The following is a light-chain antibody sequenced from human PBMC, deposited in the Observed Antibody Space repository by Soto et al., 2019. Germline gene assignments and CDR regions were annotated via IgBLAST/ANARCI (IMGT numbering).Light chain of an antibody. J-gene: IGKJ1*01. CDR2: TAS. CDR3: QQSYSTPT. CDR1: QSITNY. V-gene: IGKV1-39*01. Sequence: DLQMTQSPSSLSASVGDRVTITCRASQSITNYLNWYQHKPGKAPNLLIYTASTLQSGVPLRFSGSGSGTDFXLTISGLQPEDFATYYCQQSYSTPTFGQGTKVEI.